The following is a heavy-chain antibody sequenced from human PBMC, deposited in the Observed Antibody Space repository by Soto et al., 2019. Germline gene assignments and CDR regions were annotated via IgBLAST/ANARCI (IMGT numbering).Heavy chain of an antibody. CDR1: GFTFSSYA. Sequence: EVQLLESGGGLVQPGGSLRLSCAASGFTFSSYAMSWVRQAPGKGLEWVSAISGSGGSTYYADSVKGRFTISGDNSKNTLYLQMNSLRAEDTAVYYCAKESPPLYCSGGSCYPGTWGQGTLVTVSS. J-gene: IGHJ5*02. CDR3: AKESPPLYCSGGSCYPGT. V-gene: IGHV3-23*01. D-gene: IGHD2-15*01. CDR2: ISGSGGST.